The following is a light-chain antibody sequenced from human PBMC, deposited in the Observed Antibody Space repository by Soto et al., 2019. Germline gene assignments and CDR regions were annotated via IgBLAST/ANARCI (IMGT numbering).Light chain of an antibody. CDR1: SSDVGAYNY. Sequence: QSALTQPRSVSGSPGQSVTMSCTGTSSDVGAYNYVSWYQQHPGKAPKLMIYDVSKRPSGVPDRFSGSKSGYTASLTVSGLQTEDEAFYYCSSSAGIYHYLVFGGGTQLTVL. V-gene: IGLV2-11*01. CDR2: DVS. CDR3: SSSAGIYHYLV. J-gene: IGLJ3*02.